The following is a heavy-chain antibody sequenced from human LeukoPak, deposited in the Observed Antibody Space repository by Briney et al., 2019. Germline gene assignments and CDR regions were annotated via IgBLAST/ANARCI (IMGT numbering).Heavy chain of an antibody. J-gene: IGHJ4*02. Sequence: PGRPLRLSCPTSSFTFSSYEMNWVRQAPGKGLNWFSYISSGSTIYDADYVKGRFTISRDNTKNSLYLQMNSLRAEDTAVYYCARESIAVAGAPFDYWGQGTLVTVSS. CDR3: ARESIAVAGAPFDY. D-gene: IGHD6-19*01. V-gene: IGHV3-48*03. CDR2: ISSGSTI. CDR1: SFTFSSYE.